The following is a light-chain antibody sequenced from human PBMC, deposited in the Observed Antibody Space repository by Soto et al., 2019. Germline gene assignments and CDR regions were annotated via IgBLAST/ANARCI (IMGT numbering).Light chain of an antibody. CDR2: SAC. CDR1: HSISTF. J-gene: IGKJ4*01. V-gene: IGKV1-39*01. Sequence: DIQLTQSPSSLSASLGDRVTITCRASHSISTFLNWYQHTPGKAPKLLIYSACTLQSGVPPRFSGSGSGTDFTLTISSLQPEDFATYYCQQSYNTLTFGGGTKVEIK. CDR3: QQSYNTLT.